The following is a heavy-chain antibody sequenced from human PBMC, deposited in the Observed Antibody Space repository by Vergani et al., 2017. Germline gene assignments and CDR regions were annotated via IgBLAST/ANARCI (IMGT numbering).Heavy chain of an antibody. J-gene: IGHJ4*02. CDR1: GFTFSSAW. Sequence: EVQPVESGGGLVKPGGSLRLSCTTSGFTFSSAWMSWVRQAPGKGLEWVARIRHKTDGETTDYAAPVKGRFTISRDDSKNTLYLQMNSLKTEDTAVYYCTTPPKWEFRYYFDYWGQGTLVTVSS. CDR2: IRHKTDGETT. V-gene: IGHV3-15*01. D-gene: IGHD3-9*01. CDR3: TTPPKWEFRYYFDY.